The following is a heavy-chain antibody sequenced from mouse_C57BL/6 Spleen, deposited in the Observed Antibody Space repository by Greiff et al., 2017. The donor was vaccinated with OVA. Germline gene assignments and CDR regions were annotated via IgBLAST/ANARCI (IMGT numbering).Heavy chain of an antibody. V-gene: IGHV5-9-1*02. Sequence: EVQRVESGEGLVKPGGSLKLSCAASGFTFSSYAMSWVRQTPEKRLEWVAYISSGGDYIYYADTVKGRFTISRDNARNTLYLQMSSLKSEDTAMYYCTRGYGNYPLDYWGQGTTLTVSS. J-gene: IGHJ2*01. CDR2: ISSGGDYI. D-gene: IGHD2-1*01. CDR3: TRGYGNYPLDY. CDR1: GFTFSSYA.